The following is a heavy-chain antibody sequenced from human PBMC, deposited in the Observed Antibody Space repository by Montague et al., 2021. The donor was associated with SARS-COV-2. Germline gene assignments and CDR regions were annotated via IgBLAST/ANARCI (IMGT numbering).Heavy chain of an antibody. CDR1: GGSISSSSYY. Sequence: SETLSLTCTVSGGSISSSSYYWGWIRQPPGKGLEWIGYIYYSGSTNYNPSLKSRVTISVDTSKNQFSLKLSSVTAADTAVYYCARGPRITMIVVVITDIWFDPWGQGTLVTVSS. CDR3: ARGPRITMIVVVITDIWFDP. CDR2: IYYSGST. V-gene: IGHV4-61*05. D-gene: IGHD3-22*01. J-gene: IGHJ5*02.